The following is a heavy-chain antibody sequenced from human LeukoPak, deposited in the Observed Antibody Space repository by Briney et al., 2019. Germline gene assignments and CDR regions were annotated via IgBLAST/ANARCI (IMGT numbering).Heavy chain of an antibody. CDR1: GFTFSSYT. D-gene: IGHD7-27*01. V-gene: IGHV3-23*01. CDR2: ITTSDGNT. J-gene: IGHJ4*02. Sequence: GGSLRLSCAASGFTFSSYTMSWVRQAPGKGLEWVSTITTSDGNTYYADSVKGRFTVSRDNAKNTLFLQMNSLRAEDTAVYYCAKDGGLWVSAHWGDSWGRGTLVTVSS. CDR3: AKDGGLWVSAHWGDS.